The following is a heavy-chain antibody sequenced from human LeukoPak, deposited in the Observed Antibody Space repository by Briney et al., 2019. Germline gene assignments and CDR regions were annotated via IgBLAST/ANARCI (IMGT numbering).Heavy chain of an antibody. V-gene: IGHV5-51*01. CDR3: AREHAKGYSWFDP. J-gene: IGHJ5*02. CDR1: GYTFTDYW. D-gene: IGHD1-1*01. CDR2: IYPGDSDT. Sequence: GESLKISCKASGYTFTDYWIGWVRQMPGRGPEWMAIIYPGDSDTRYSPSFQGQITISAHKAINTAYLQWSSLAASHTAMYYCAREHAKGYSWFDPWGQGTLVTVSS.